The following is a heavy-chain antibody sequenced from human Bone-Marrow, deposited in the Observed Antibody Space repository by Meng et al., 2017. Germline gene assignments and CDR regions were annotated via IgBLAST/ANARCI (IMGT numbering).Heavy chain of an antibody. D-gene: IGHD5-18*01. CDR2: INPNSGGT. V-gene: IGHV1-2*06. CDR1: GYTFTGYY. CDR3: ARDPDVDTARGDY. J-gene: IGHJ4*02. Sequence: GQLVNAGAKVKKPGASGKVSCKASGYTFTGYYMHWVRQAPGQGLEWMGRINPNSGGTNYAQKFQGRVTMTRDTSISTAYMELSRLRSDDTAVYYCARDPDVDTARGDYWGQGTLVTVSS.